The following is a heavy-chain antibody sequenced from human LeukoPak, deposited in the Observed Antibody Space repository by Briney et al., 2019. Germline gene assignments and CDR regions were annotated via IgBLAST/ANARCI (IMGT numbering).Heavy chain of an antibody. CDR2: INPNSGGT. D-gene: IGHD6-13*01. Sequence: ASVKVSCKASGYTFTGYYMHWVRQAPGRGLEWMGWINPNSGGTNYAQKFQGRVTMTRDTSISTAYMELSRLRSDDTAVYYCARVIAAAGTYFDYWGQGTLVTVSS. J-gene: IGHJ4*02. CDR1: GYTFTGYY. V-gene: IGHV1-2*02. CDR3: ARVIAAAGTYFDY.